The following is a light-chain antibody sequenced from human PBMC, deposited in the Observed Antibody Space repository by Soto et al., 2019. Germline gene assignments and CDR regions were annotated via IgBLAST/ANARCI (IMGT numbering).Light chain of an antibody. CDR3: QNYSSVIT. J-gene: IGKJ5*01. CDR1: QGISNF. V-gene: IGKV1-27*01. Sequence: DIQMTQSPSSLSTSVGDRVTITCRASQGISNFLAWYQQKPGKVPKLLISAASTLQSGVPSRFSGSGSGNDFTLTITRLQPEDVATYCQQNYSSVITFGQGTQLEIK. CDR2: AAS.